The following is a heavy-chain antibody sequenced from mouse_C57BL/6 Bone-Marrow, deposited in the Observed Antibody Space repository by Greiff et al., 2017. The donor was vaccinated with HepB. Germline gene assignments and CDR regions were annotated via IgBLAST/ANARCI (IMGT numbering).Heavy chain of an antibody. CDR2: ISSGGSYT. D-gene: IGHD1-1*01. Sequence: EVQVVESGGDLVKPGGSLKLSCAASGFTFSSYGMSWVRQTPDKRLEWVATISSGGSYTYYPDSVKGRFTISRDNAKNTLYLQMSSLKSEDTAMYYCARPGYYYGRGFAYWGQGTLVTVSA. CDR1: GFTFSSYG. V-gene: IGHV5-6*01. CDR3: ARPGYYYGRGFAY. J-gene: IGHJ3*01.